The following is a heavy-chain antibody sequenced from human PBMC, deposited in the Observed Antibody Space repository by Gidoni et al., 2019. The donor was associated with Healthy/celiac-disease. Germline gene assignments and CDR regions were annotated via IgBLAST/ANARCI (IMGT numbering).Heavy chain of an antibody. J-gene: IGHJ4*02. Sequence: EVQLLESGGGLVQPGGSLRLSCAASGFTFSSYAMSWVRQAPGKGLEWVSAISGSGGSTYYADSVKGRFTISRDNSKNTLYLQMNSLRAEDTAVYYCAIRRQGHYYDSSGPEGYWGQGTLVTVSS. CDR1: GFTFSSYA. CDR2: ISGSGGST. CDR3: AIRRQGHYYDSSGPEGY. V-gene: IGHV3-23*01. D-gene: IGHD3-22*01.